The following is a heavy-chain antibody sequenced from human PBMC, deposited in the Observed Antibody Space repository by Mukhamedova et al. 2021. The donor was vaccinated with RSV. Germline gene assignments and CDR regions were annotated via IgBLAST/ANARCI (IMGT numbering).Heavy chain of an antibody. V-gene: IGHV3-30*01. CDR2: ISYDGSNK. Sequence: SSYAMHWVRQAPGKGLEWVAVISYDGSNKYYADSVKGRFTISRDNSKNTLYLQMNSLRAEDTALYYCARDLCGNLDYWCQGTLVTV. D-gene: IGHD1-14*01. CDR3: ARDLCGNLDY. J-gene: IGHJ4*02. CDR1: SSYA.